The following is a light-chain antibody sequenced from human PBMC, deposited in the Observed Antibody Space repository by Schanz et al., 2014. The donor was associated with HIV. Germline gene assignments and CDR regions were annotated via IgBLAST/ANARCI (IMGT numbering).Light chain of an antibody. J-gene: IGKJ1*01. V-gene: IGKV3-20*01. CDR1: QSVNSNY. CDR2: GAS. Sequence: EIVLTQSPGTLSLSLGERATLSCRASQSVNSNYFAWYQQKPGQAPRLLIYGASNRATGIPDRFSGSGSGTDFTLTISRLEPEDFAVYYCQQYSSSPRTFGQGTKVEI. CDR3: QQYSSSPRT.